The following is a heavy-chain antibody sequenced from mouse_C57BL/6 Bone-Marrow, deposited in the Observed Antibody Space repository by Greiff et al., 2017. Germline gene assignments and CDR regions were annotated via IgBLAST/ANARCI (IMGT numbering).Heavy chain of an antibody. V-gene: IGHV1-81*01. CDR3: AKSRQLRLRPWFAY. CDR1: GYTFTSYG. CDR2: IYPRSGNT. J-gene: IGHJ3*01. Sequence: VKLMESGAELARPGASVKLSCKASGYTFTSYGISWVKQRTGQGLEWIGEIYPRSGNTYYNEKFKGKATLTADKSSSTAYMELRSLTSEDSAVYFCAKSRQLRLRPWFAYWGQGTLVTVSA. D-gene: IGHD3-2*02.